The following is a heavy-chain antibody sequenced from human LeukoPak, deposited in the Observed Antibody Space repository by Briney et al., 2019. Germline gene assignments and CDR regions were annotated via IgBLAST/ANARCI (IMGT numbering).Heavy chain of an antibody. CDR1: GGSISSSSYY. J-gene: IGHJ4*02. D-gene: IGHD2-15*01. CDR2: IYYSGST. V-gene: IGHV4-39*01. CDR3: ARIGLYYFDY. Sequence: NASETLSLTCTVSGGSISSSSYYWGWIRQPPGKWLEWIGRIYYSGSTYYNPSLKSRVTISVDTSKNQFSLKLSSVTAADTAVYYCARIGLYYFDYWGQGTLVTVSS.